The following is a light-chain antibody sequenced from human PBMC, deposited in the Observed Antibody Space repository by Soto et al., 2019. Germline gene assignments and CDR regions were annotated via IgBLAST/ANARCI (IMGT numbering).Light chain of an antibody. CDR2: TTS. CDR3: QQYNTWPRT. J-gene: IGKJ1*01. Sequence: EIVRTQSPATLSVSPGERITISCRASQTGGSNLAWYQQTPGQAPRLLIYTTSSSAAGVPARFSGSGSGTEFTLTIDCLQSEDFVFYYCQQYNTWPRTFGQGTRVEIK. V-gene: IGKV3-15*01. CDR1: QTGGSN.